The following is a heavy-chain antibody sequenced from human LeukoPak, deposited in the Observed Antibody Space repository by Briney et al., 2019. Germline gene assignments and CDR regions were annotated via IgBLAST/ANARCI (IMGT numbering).Heavy chain of an antibody. D-gene: IGHD1-1*01. CDR3: AKDVKWNDDPLDY. J-gene: IGHJ4*02. Sequence: GGSLRLSCAASGFTSSSYAMSWVRQAPGKGLEWVSAISGSGDSTYYADSVKGRFTISRDSSKDTLYLQMNSLRAEDTAVYYWAKDVKWNDDPLDYWGQGTLVTVSS. V-gene: IGHV3-23*01. CDR1: GFTSSSYA. CDR2: ISGSGDST.